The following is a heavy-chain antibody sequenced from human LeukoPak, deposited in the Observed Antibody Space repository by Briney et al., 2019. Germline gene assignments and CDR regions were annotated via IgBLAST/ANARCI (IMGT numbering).Heavy chain of an antibody. CDR1: GFTFSSYS. CDR2: ISSSSSYI. CDR3: AKDAIFGVVLDYFDY. Sequence: GGSLRLSCAASGFTFSSYSMNWVRQAPGKGLEWVSSISSSSSYIYYADSVKGRFTISRDNAKNSLYLQMNSLRAEDTAVYYCAKDAIFGVVLDYFDYWGQGTLVTVSS. J-gene: IGHJ4*02. D-gene: IGHD3-3*02. V-gene: IGHV3-21*01.